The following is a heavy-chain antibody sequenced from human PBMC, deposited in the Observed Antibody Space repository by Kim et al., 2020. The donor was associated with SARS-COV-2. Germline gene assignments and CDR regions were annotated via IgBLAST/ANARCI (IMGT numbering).Heavy chain of an antibody. CDR3: ARLAVDRETIVPFDS. Sequence: GESLKISCKASGYTFTNYWIGWVRQMPGKGLEFMGIIYPGESETRYSPSFQGQVTIPVDNSIGTAYLQWSSLKASDTAMYYCARLAVDRETIVPFDSWGQGTLVTVSS. J-gene: IGHJ4*02. V-gene: IGHV5-51*01. CDR1: GYTFTNYW. CDR2: IYPGESET. D-gene: IGHD6-19*01.